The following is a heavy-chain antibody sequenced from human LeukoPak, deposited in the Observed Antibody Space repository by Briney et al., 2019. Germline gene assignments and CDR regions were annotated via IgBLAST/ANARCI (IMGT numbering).Heavy chain of an antibody. CDR1: GDSTNMIVNY. J-gene: IGHJ4*02. CDR2: IYKGRST. D-gene: IGHD2-15*01. Sequence: SETLSLTCSVSGDSTNMIVNYWSWIRHSPGRGPEWIGYIYKGRSTSYTPSLKNRVTISVDTSKKQFSLILESVTAADTAVYYCARVVVPAAIVYWGQGIPVTVSS. V-gene: IGHV4-31*03. CDR3: ARVVVPAAIVY.